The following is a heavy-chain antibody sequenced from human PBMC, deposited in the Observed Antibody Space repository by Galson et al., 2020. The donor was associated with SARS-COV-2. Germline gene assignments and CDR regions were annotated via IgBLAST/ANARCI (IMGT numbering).Heavy chain of an antibody. V-gene: IGHV4-30-2*01. J-gene: IGHJ4*02. CDR1: GASIGSVGYA. CDR3: AGEIPGSFRFDY. Sequence: ETSETLSLTCAVSGASIGSVGYAWSWIRQPPGQGLELIGYIFHSGSTYYNPSVGSRVTISIDRSRNQFSLKLTSVTAADTAVYYCAGEIPGSFRFDYWGQGTLVTVSS. CDR2: IFHSGST. D-gene: IGHD3-10*01.